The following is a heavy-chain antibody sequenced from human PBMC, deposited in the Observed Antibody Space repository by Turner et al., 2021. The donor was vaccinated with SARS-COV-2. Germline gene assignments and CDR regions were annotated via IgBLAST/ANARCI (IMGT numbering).Heavy chain of an antibody. CDR2: KTYDGSNK. J-gene: IGHJ3*02. CDR1: GSTFSSLG. CDR3: ARGGVVAATAYDAFDI. Sequence: QVQLVDSGGGVVRPGRSLRLSCAASGSTFSSLGMNWVRQAPGKGLEWVAVKTYDGSNKYYADSVKSRFTITRNNSKNTLYLQKNSLRTEDTAVYYAARGGVVAATAYDAFDIWGQGTMVTVSS. V-gene: IGHV3-30*03. D-gene: IGHD2-15*01.